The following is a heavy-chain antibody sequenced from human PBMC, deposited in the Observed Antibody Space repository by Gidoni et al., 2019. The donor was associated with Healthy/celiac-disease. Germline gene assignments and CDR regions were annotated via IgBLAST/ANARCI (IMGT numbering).Heavy chain of an antibody. D-gene: IGHD6-19*01. J-gene: IGHJ3*02. Sequence: EVQLVESGGGLVQPGGSLRLSCAASGFTFSSYSMNWVRQAPGKGLEWVSYISSSSSTIYYADSVKGRFTISRDNAKNSLYLQMNSLRDEDTAVYYCAVPYRYSSGWEGESDAFDIWGQGTMVTVSS. CDR1: GFTFSSYS. CDR2: ISSSSSTI. V-gene: IGHV3-48*02. CDR3: AVPYRYSSGWEGESDAFDI.